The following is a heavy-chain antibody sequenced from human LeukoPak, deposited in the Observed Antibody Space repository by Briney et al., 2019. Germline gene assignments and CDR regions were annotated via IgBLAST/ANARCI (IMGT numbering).Heavy chain of an antibody. V-gene: IGHV3-21*01. J-gene: IGHJ4*02. CDR3: ARDSQDSSGYYLPLDY. CDR1: GFTFSSYS. Sequence: GGSLRLSCAASGFTFSSYSMNWVRQAPGKGLEWVSSISSSSSYIYYADSVKGRFTISRDNAKNSLYLQMNSLRAEDTAVYYCARDSQDSSGYYLPLDYWGQGTLVTVSS. D-gene: IGHD3-22*01. CDR2: ISSSSSYI.